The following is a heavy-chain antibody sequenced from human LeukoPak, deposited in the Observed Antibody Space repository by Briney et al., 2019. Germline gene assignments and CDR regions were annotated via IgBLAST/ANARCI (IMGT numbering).Heavy chain of an antibody. J-gene: IGHJ3*02. CDR3: ARERYYYHSTPGEAAFDI. CDR2: ISAYNGNT. D-gene: IGHD3-22*01. V-gene: IGHV1-18*01. Sequence: ASVKVSCKASGYTFTSYGISWVRQAPGQGLEWMGWISAYNGNTNYAQKLQGRVTMTTDTSTSTAYMELRSLRSDDTAVYYCARERYYYHSTPGEAAFDIWGQGTMVTVSS. CDR1: GYTFTSYG.